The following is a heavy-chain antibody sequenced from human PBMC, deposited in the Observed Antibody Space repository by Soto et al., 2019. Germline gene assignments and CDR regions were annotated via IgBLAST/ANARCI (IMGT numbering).Heavy chain of an antibody. D-gene: IGHD4-17*01. Sequence: SETLSLTCTVSGGSISSYYWSWIRQPPGKGLEWIGYIYYSGSTNYNPSLKSRVTISVDTSKNQFSLKLSSVTAADTAVYYCARMTTVTTTDYFDYWGQGTLVTVSS. CDR1: GGSISSYY. CDR2: IYYSGST. CDR3: ARMTTVTTTDYFDY. J-gene: IGHJ4*02. V-gene: IGHV4-59*01.